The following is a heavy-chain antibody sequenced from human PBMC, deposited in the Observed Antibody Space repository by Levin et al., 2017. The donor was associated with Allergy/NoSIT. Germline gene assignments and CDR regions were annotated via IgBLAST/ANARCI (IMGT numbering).Heavy chain of an antibody. J-gene: IGHJ4*02. CDR2: IIGSDGRT. CDR1: GFPFNTYD. Sequence: SGGSLRLSCAASGFPFNTYDMSWVRQAPGKGLEWVSVIIGSDGRTYYADSVKGRVTISKDNSKNTLYLQMSSPRPEDTAVYYCTKGAWLDDWGQGTLVTVSS. V-gene: IGHV3-23*01. CDR3: TKGAWLDD.